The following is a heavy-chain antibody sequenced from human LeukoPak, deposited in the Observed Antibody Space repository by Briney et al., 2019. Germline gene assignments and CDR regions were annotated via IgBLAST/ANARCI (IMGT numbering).Heavy chain of an antibody. CDR3: ARLNWGN. CDR2: IFSSGST. CDR1: GVSISTYY. J-gene: IGHJ4*02. Sequence: SETLSLTCTVSGVSISTYYWSWVRQRAGKGLEWIGRIFSSGSTNYNPSLKSRVSISIDTSKNQFSLRVGSVTAADTAVYYCARLNWGNWGQGTLVTVSS. D-gene: IGHD3-16*01. V-gene: IGHV4-4*07.